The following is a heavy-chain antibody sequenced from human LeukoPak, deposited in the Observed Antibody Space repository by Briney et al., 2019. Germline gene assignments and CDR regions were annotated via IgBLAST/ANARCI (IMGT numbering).Heavy chain of an antibody. V-gene: IGHV3-66*01. D-gene: IGHD6-19*01. CDR3: ARMVTGWPNWIDP. J-gene: IGHJ5*02. Sequence: GGSLRPSCAASGFTFSSYAMSWVRQAPGKGPEWVSVIYSGGSAYSADSVKGRFTMSRDTSKNTLYLQMNSLRAEDTAVYYCARMVTGWPNWIDPWGQGTLVTVSS. CDR1: GFTFSSYA. CDR2: IYSGGSA.